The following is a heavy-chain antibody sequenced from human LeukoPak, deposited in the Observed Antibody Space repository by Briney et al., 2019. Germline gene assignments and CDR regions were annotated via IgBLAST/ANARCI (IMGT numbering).Heavy chain of an antibody. D-gene: IGHD4-17*01. Sequence: GGTLRLSCAASGFTFSSYGMSWVRQAPGKGLEWVANIKQDGSEKYYVDSVKGRFTISRDNAKNSLYLQTNSLRAEDTAVYYCARVSPNTVTTLQYFDYWGQGTLVTVSS. J-gene: IGHJ4*02. CDR2: IKQDGSEK. CDR3: ARVSPNTVTTLQYFDY. CDR1: GFTFSSYG. V-gene: IGHV3-7*01.